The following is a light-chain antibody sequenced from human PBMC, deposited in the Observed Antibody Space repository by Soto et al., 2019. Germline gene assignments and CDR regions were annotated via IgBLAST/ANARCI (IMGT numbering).Light chain of an antibody. CDR2: DNY. CDR3: GTWDSTLRVVV. J-gene: IGLJ2*01. V-gene: IGLV1-51*01. CDR1: SSNIGDHY. Sequence: QSVLTQPPSASAAPGQKVTISCSGSSSNIGDHYVSWYQRLPGTAPQLLIYDNYQRPSGIPDRFSGSKSGTSATLGITGLQTGDEADYYCGTWDSTLRVVVFGGGTKLTVL.